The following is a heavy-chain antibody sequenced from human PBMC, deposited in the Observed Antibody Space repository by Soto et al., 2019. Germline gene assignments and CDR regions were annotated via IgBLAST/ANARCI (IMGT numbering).Heavy chain of an antibody. J-gene: IGHJ2*01. V-gene: IGHV3-30-3*01. CDR3: ARPLWRNEYKWGYFDL. D-gene: IGHD1-1*01. CDR2: ISYDGSNK. CDR1: GFTFSSYA. Sequence: QVQLVESGGGVVQPGRSLRLSCAASGFTFSSYAMHWVRQAPGKGLEWVAVISYDGSNKYSADSVKGRFTISRDNSKNTLYLQMHSLRAEDTAVYYCARPLWRNEYKWGYFDLWGRGTLVTVSS.